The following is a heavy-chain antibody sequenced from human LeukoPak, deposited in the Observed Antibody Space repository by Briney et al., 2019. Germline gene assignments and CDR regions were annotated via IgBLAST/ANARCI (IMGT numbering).Heavy chain of an antibody. V-gene: IGHV3-23*01. CDR2: ITGSGGSA. Sequence: QPGGSLRLSCAASGFTFSSYTMTWVRQAPGKGLEWVSAITGSGGSAYYADSVKGRFIIPRDNSKNTLYLQMNSLRAEDTAVYYCAKPVFYTTSSFDYWGQGTLVTVSS. J-gene: IGHJ4*02. D-gene: IGHD6-6*01. CDR1: GFTFSSYT. CDR3: AKPVFYTTSSFDY.